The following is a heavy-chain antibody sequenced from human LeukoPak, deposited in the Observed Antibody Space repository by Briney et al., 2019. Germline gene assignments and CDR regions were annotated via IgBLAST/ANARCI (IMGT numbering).Heavy chain of an antibody. CDR2: IIPIFGTA. D-gene: IGHD3-22*01. V-gene: IGHV1-69*06. Sequence: ASVKVSCKASGGTFSSYAISWVRQAPGQGLEWMGGIIPIFGTANYAQKFQGRVTITADKSTSTAYMELSSLRSEDTAVYYCARARGSGYSYYFDYWGQGTLVTVSS. CDR1: GGTFSSYA. J-gene: IGHJ4*02. CDR3: ARARGSGYSYYFDY.